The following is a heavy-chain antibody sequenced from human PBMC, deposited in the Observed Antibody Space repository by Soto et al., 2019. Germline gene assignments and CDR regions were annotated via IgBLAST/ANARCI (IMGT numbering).Heavy chain of an antibody. CDR3: ARASPYGDYALDY. CDR1: GGSISSYY. CDR2: IYYSGST. Sequence: PSETLSLTCTVSGGSISSYYWSWIRQPPWKGLEWIGYIYYSGSTNYNPSLKSRVTISVDTSKNQFSMKLRSVTAADTAVYYCARASPYGDYALDYWGQGTQFTVSS. J-gene: IGHJ4*02. D-gene: IGHD4-17*01. V-gene: IGHV4-59*01.